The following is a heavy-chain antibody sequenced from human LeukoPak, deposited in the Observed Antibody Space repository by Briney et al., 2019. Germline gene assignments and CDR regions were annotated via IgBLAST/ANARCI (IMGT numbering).Heavy chain of an antibody. D-gene: IGHD3-3*01. CDR3: ARDPAGSGAVDY. J-gene: IGHJ4*02. V-gene: IGHV4-59*06. CDR1: GGSISSYY. Sequence: SETLSLTCTVSGGSISSYYWSWIRQHPGKGLEWIGYIYYSGSTYYNPSLKSRVTISVDTSKNQFSLKLSSVTAADTAVYYCARDPAGSGAVDYWGQGTLVTVSS. CDR2: IYYSGST.